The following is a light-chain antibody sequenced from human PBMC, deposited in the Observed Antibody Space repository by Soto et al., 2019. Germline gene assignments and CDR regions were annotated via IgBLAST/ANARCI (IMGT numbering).Light chain of an antibody. CDR3: HQYGSSPVS. CDR2: GAS. Sequence: EIVLTQSPGTLSLSPGERATLSCRASQSVSSSYLAWYQQKPGQAPRLLSYGASSRATGIPDRFSGIGSGTYFTLTISRLEPEDFAVYDFHQYGSSPVSFGGGIRLEIK. V-gene: IGKV3-20*01. J-gene: IGKJ5*01. CDR1: QSVSSSY.